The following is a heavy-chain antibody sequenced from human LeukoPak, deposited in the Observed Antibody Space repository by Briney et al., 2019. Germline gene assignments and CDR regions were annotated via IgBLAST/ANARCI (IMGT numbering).Heavy chain of an antibody. J-gene: IGHJ4*02. CDR1: GFTFNSYA. D-gene: IGHD6-6*01. CDR3: ARHRSSWLIDY. CDR2: ISDSGGNT. V-gene: IGHV3-23*01. Sequence: GGSLRLSCAASGFTFNSYAMSWVRQAPWERLQWVSGISDSGGNTYYADSVRGRFTISRDNSKNTLYLQMNSLRAEDTVVYYCARHRSSWLIDYWGQGTLVTVSS.